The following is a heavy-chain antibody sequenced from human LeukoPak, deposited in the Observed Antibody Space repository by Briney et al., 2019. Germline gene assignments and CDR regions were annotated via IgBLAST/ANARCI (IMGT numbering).Heavy chain of an antibody. Sequence: PGRSLRLSCAASGFTFSNAWMSWVRQAPGKGLEWVGRIKSKTDGGTTDYAAPVKGRFTISRDDSKNTLYLQMNSLKTEDTAVYYCTTAGPWGYYYYMDVWGKGTTVTISS. J-gene: IGHJ6*03. CDR1: GFTFSNAW. CDR3: TTAGPWGYYYYMDV. D-gene: IGHD3-16*01. V-gene: IGHV3-15*01. CDR2: IKSKTDGGTT.